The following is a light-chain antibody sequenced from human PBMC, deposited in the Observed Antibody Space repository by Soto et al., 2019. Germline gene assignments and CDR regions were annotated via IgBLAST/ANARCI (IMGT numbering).Light chain of an antibody. J-gene: IGLJ3*02. Sequence: QSALTQPASVSGSPGQSITISCTGTSSDVGTYNLVSWYQQYPGKAPKVMIYEVSKRPSGVSDRFSGSKSDNTASLTISGLQTEDEADYYCCSSAGSGTSLFGGGTKLTVL. V-gene: IGLV2-23*02. CDR2: EVS. CDR3: CSSAGSGTSL. CDR1: SSDVGTYNL.